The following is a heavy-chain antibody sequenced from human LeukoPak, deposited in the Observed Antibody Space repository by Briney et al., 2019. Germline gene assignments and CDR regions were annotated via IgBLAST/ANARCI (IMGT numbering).Heavy chain of an antibody. CDR1: GFTFSSFA. J-gene: IGHJ6*02. V-gene: IGHV3-30-3*01. CDR2: ISYDGSNK. Sequence: GGSLRLSCAASGFTFSSFAMHWVRQAPGKGLEWVAVISYDGSNKYYADSVKGRFTISRDNSKNTLYLQMNSLGAGDTAVYYCARDGGYSYGYGMGYYYGMDVWGQGTTVTVSS. D-gene: IGHD5-18*01. CDR3: ARDGGYSYGYGMGYYYGMDV.